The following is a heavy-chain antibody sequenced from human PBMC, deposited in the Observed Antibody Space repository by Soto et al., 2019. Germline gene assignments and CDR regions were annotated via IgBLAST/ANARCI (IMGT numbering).Heavy chain of an antibody. CDR1: GGSISSGGYY. CDR3: ARNIAAAGILFDY. CDR2: IYYSGST. J-gene: IGHJ4*02. V-gene: IGHV4-31*03. D-gene: IGHD6-13*01. Sequence: PSETLSLTCTVSGGSISSGGYYWSWIRQHPGKGLEWIGYIYYSGSTYYNPSLKSRVTISVDTSKNQFSLKLSSVTAADTAVYYCARNIAAAGILFDYWGQGTLVTVSS.